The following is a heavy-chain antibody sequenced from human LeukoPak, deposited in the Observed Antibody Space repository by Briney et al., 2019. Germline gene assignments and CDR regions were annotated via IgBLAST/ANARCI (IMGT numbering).Heavy chain of an antibody. D-gene: IGHD6-13*01. V-gene: IGHV3-9*01. Sequence: GRSLRLSCAASGFTFDDYAMHWVRQAPGKDLEWVSGISWNSGSIGYADSVKGRFTISRDNSKNTLYLQMNSLRAEDTAVYYCANVGSTVDYWGQGTLVTVSS. CDR3: ANVGSTVDY. CDR1: GFTFDDYA. J-gene: IGHJ4*02. CDR2: ISWNSGSI.